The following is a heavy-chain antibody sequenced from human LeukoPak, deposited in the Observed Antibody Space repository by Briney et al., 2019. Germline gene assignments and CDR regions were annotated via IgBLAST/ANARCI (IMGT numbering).Heavy chain of an antibody. CDR2: ISYDGTNK. V-gene: IGHV3-30-3*01. D-gene: IGHD2-2*01. CDR3: ARDPINCSSANCDYYYYYYMDV. J-gene: IGHJ6*03. CDR1: GFTFSSYA. Sequence: GGSLRLSCAASGFTFSSYAMHWVRQATGKGLEWVAVISYDGTNKYYADSVKGRFTISRDNSKNTLYLQMNSLRAEDTAVYYCARDPINCSSANCDYYYYYYMDVWGKGTTVTVSS.